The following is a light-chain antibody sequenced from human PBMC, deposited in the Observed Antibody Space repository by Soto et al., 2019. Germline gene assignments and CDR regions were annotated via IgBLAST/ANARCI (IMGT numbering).Light chain of an antibody. CDR3: AAWGGGLSGWV. Sequence: QSALTQPPSASATPGQRVTISCSGSSSDIGSNTVNWYQQLPGTAPKLLIYDNNQRPSGVPDRFSGSKSGTSASLAISGLQSEDEDDYYCAAWGGGLSGWVFGGGTKLTVL. CDR2: DNN. CDR1: SSDIGSNT. J-gene: IGLJ3*02. V-gene: IGLV1-44*01.